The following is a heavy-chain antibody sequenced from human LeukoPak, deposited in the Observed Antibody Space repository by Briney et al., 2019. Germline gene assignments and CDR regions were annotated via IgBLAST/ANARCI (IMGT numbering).Heavy chain of an antibody. J-gene: IGHJ4*02. D-gene: IGHD3-10*01. V-gene: IGHV3-64D*06. CDR1: GFTFTSYA. Sequence: PGGSLRLSCSASGFTFTSYAMHWVRQAPGKGLEYVSGISSNGGSTHYADSVKGRFTISRDNSKNTLYLQMSSLGAEDTAVYYCVKDPYASGSYLDFYYFDYWGQGTLVTVSS. CDR3: VKDPYASGSYLDFYYFDY. CDR2: ISSNGGST.